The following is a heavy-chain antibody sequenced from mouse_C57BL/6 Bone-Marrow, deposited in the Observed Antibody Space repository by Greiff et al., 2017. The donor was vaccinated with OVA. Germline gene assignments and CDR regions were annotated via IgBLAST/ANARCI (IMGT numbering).Heavy chain of an antibody. CDR2: IDPSDSYT. Sequence: QVQLQQPGAELVRPGTSVKLSCKASGYTFTSYWMHWVKQRPGQGLEWIGVIDPSDSYTNYNQKFKGKATLTVDTSSSTAYMQLNSLTSEDSAVYYCARNYGYDDWGQGTTLTVSS. D-gene: IGHD2-2*01. V-gene: IGHV1-59*01. CDR3: ARNYGYDD. J-gene: IGHJ2*01. CDR1: GYTFTSYW.